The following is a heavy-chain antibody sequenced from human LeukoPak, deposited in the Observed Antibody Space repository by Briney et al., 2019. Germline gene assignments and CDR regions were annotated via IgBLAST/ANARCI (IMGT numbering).Heavy chain of an antibody. Sequence: GGSLRLSCAASGFTFSSYWMHWVRQAPGEGLVWVSRIKSDGSVTWYADSVKGRFTISRDNAKNMLYLQMNSLRDEDTAVYFCARDHDAVRTTIDEWGQGTLVTVPS. J-gene: IGHJ4*02. CDR2: IKSDGSVT. D-gene: IGHD1-14*01. V-gene: IGHV3-74*01. CDR3: ARDHDAVRTTIDE. CDR1: GFTFSSYW.